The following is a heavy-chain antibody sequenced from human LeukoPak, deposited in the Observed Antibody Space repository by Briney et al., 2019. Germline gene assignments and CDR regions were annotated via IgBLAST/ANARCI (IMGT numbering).Heavy chain of an antibody. D-gene: IGHD5-12*01. Sequence: PGESLKISCKGSGYSFTSYWIGWVRQMPGKGLEWRGIIYPGDSDTRYSPSFQGQVTISADKSISTAYLQWSSLKASDTAMYYCASRRGSTGYWFDPWGQGTLVTVSS. CDR1: GYSFTSYW. V-gene: IGHV5-51*01. CDR3: ASRRGSTGYWFDP. J-gene: IGHJ5*02. CDR2: IYPGDSDT.